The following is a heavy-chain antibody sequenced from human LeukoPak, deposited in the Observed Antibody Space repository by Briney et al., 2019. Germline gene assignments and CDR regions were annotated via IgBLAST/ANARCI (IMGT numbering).Heavy chain of an antibody. D-gene: IGHD1-1*01. J-gene: IGHJ4*02. Sequence: SETLSLTCTVSGVSISSYFWSWIRQPAGKGLEWIGHIYTSGSTSYNPSLKSRVTISVDTSKNQFSLKLSSVTAADTAVYYCARDSNWNGIDYWGQGTLVTVSS. CDR1: GVSISSYF. V-gene: IGHV4-4*07. CDR2: IYTSGST. CDR3: ARDSNWNGIDY.